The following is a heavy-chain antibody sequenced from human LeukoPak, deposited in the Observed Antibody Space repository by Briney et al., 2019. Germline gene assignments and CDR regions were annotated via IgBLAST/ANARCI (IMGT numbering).Heavy chain of an antibody. J-gene: IGHJ4*02. CDR1: GFSLSTTGTR. CDR2: IDWDDDK. Sequence: SGPTLVKPTQTLTLTCTFSGFSLSTTGTRVGWIRRPPGKALEWLARIDWDDDKFYSTSLKTRLTISKDTSKNQVVLTMTNMDPVDTATYYFTRAIMGATLFYFDYWGQGALVTVSS. CDR3: TRAIMGATLFYFDY. V-gene: IGHV2-70*04. D-gene: IGHD1-26*01.